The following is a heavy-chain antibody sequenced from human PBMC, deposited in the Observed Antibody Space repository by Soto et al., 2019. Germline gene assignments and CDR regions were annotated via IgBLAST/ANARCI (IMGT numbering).Heavy chain of an antibody. Sequence: SVKVSCKASGGTFSSYAISWVRQAPGQGLEWMGGIIPIFGTANYAQKFQGRVTITADESTSTAYMELSSLRLTSVTAADTATYYCARVHVMVVAGSTFDYWGRGTLVTVSS. CDR2: IIPIFGTA. D-gene: IGHD6-19*01. J-gene: IGHJ4*03. CDR1: GGTFSSYA. CDR3: ATYYCARVHVMVVAGSTFDY. V-gene: IGHV1-69*13.